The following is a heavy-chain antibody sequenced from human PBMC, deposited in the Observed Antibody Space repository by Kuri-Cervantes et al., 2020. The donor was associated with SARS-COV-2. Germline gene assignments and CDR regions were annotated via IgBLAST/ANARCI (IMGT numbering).Heavy chain of an antibody. V-gene: IGHV4-34*01. CDR2: VNHSGST. CDR3: ARAYGFLRYIYYMDV. D-gene: IGHD4-17*01. CDR1: GGSFSRYY. Sequence: GSLRLSCSVSGGSFSRYYWSWIRQPPGKGLEWIGEVNHSGSTNYNSSLKSRVTMSVDTSTKQFSLNLNSVTAADTAVYYCARAYGFLRYIYYMDVWGRGTTVTVSS. J-gene: IGHJ6*03.